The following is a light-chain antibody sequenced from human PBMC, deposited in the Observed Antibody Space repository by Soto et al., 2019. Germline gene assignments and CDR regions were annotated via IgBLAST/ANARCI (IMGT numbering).Light chain of an antibody. J-gene: IGLJ1*01. CDR1: SSDVGSYNL. Sequence: QSALTQPASVSGSPGQSITISCTGTSSDVGSYNLVSWYQQHPGKAPKLMIYEGSKRPSGVSNRFSGSKSGYTASLTISGLQAEDEADYYCCSYAGSSTFAYVFGTGTKVTVL. CDR2: EGS. CDR3: CSYAGSSTFAYV. V-gene: IGLV2-23*03.